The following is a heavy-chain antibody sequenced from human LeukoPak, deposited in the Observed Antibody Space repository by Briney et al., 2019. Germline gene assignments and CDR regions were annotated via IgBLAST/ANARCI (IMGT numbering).Heavy chain of an antibody. J-gene: IGHJ4*02. D-gene: IGHD5-18*01. CDR3: ARRYSYAFDY. CDR1: GYTFTSQD. CDR2: MNPNSGNT. Sequence: ASVKVSCKASGYTFTSQDINWVRQATGQGLEWMGWMNPNSGNTGHAQKFQGRVTMTRNTSISTVYMELSSLRSEDTAVYYCARRYSYAFDYWGQGTLVTVSS. V-gene: IGHV1-8*01.